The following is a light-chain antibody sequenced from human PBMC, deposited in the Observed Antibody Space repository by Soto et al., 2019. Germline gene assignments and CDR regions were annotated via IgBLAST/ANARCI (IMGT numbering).Light chain of an antibody. Sequence: DIQMTQSPSILSASVGDRVTITCRASQTINNWLAWYQQKPGKAPKLLIYKTSTLEIGVPSRFSGSGSGTEFTLTISCLQPDDFATYYCQQYDSYSLTFGGGTKVEIK. CDR3: QQYDSYSLT. CDR1: QTINNW. CDR2: KTS. V-gene: IGKV1-5*03. J-gene: IGKJ4*01.